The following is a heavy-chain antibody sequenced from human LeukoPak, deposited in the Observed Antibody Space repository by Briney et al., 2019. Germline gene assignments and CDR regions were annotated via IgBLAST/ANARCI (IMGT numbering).Heavy chain of an antibody. V-gene: IGHV1-69*13. J-gene: IGHJ5*02. D-gene: IGHD3-3*01. CDR3: ARETIFGHQNWFDP. Sequence: SVKVSCKASGGTFSSYAISWVRQAPGQGLEWMGGIIPIFGTANYAQKFQGRVTITADESTGTAYMELSSLRSEDTAVYYCARETIFGHQNWFDPWGQGTLVTVSS. CDR2: IIPIFGTA. CDR1: GGTFSSYA.